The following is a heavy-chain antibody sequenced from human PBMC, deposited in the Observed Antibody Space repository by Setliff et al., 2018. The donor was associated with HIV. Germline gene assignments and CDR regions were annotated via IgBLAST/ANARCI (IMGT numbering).Heavy chain of an antibody. CDR3: ARGRNRNYVVYGMDV. CDR2: INSGSSTI. J-gene: IGHJ6*04. V-gene: IGHV3-48*02. D-gene: IGHD1-7*01. CDR1: GFTFSSYS. Sequence: GGSLRLSCAASGFTFSSYSMNWVRQAPGKGLEWVSYINSGSSTIYYADSVKGRFTISRDNAKNSLYLQMSSLRDEDTAVYYCARGRNRNYVVYGMDVWGKGTTVTVSS.